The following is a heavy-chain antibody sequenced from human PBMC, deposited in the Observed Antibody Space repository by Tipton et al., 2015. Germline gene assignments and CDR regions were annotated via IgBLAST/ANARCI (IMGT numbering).Heavy chain of an antibody. CDR3: ATEVRFCSGGDCWYYFDN. CDR1: GFSVSTNY. CDR2: IFSGGDT. Sequence: SLRLSCAASGFSVSTNYMSWVRQAPGKGLEWVSTIFSGGDTYYAGSVKGRFTISRDNPKNTLYLQMNTLRAEDTAVYYCATEVRFCSGGDCWYYFDNWGQGTLVTVPS. V-gene: IGHV3-53*01. J-gene: IGHJ4*02. D-gene: IGHD2-15*01.